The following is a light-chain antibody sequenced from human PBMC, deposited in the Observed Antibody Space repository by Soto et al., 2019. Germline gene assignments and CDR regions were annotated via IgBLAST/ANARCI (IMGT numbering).Light chain of an antibody. Sequence: DIPWTQSQSFMSASVGDRVTITCRASQGINSHLAWYQQGPGKAPKLLIYAASTLQSGVPSRFSGSASGTEFTLTISILQPEDFATYYCQQVSGYPLNFCGGTKVDIK. CDR1: QGINSH. V-gene: IGKV1-9*01. CDR2: AAS. CDR3: QQVSGYPLN. J-gene: IGKJ4*01.